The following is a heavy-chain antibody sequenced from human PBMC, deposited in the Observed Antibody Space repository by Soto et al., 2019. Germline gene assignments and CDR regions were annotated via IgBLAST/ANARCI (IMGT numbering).Heavy chain of an antibody. CDR2: ITHSGRT. J-gene: IGHJ4*02. CDR1: GGSFSGYY. CDR3: ARGKSDYDFWSGYYTYYFDY. D-gene: IGHD3-3*01. V-gene: IGHV4-34*01. Sequence: QVQLQQWGAGLLKPSETLSLTCAVYGGSFSGYYWSWIRQPPGKGLEWIGEITHSGRTNYNPSLKSRVTISVDTSKNQFSLKLSSVTAADTAVYYCARGKSDYDFWSGYYTYYFDYWGQGTLVTVSS.